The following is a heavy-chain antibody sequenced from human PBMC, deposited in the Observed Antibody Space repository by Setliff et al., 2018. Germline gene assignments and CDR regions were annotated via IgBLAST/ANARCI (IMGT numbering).Heavy chain of an antibody. CDR2: IYTSWST. CDR1: GGSISSGTYY. D-gene: IGHD3-3*01. Sequence: SETLSLTCTVSGGSISSGTYYWSWIRQHPGKGLEWIGYIYTSWSTIYNPSLKSRLTISLDTSKNQFSLTLSSVTAADTAVYYCARMSGFLYMDVWGKGTAVTVSS. V-gene: IGHV4-61*01. J-gene: IGHJ6*03. CDR3: ARMSGFLYMDV.